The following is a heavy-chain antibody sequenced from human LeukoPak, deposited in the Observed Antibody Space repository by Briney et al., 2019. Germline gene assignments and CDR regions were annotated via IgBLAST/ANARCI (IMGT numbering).Heavy chain of an antibody. Sequence: GSLRLSCAASGFTFSSYSMNWVRQAPGKGLEWVSSISSSSSYIYYADSVKGRFTISRDNAKNSLYLQMNSLRAEDTAVYYCASVQWLVIPDYWGQGTLVTVSS. D-gene: IGHD6-19*01. V-gene: IGHV3-21*01. J-gene: IGHJ4*02. CDR3: ASVQWLVIPDY. CDR2: ISSSSSYI. CDR1: GFTFSSYS.